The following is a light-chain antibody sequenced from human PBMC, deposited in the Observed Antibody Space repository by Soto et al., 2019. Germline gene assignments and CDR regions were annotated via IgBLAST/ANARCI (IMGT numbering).Light chain of an antibody. CDR2: DDS. CDR3: QVWDTTSDQGV. CDR1: NVGSKS. J-gene: IGLJ1*01. Sequence: SYELTQPPSVSVAPGQTATVTCGGNNVGSKSVHWYRQKPGQAPVLVVYDDSDRPSGIPERFSGSNSGNTATLTISRVEAGDEADYYCQVWDTTSDQGVFGTGTKLTVL. V-gene: IGLV3-21*02.